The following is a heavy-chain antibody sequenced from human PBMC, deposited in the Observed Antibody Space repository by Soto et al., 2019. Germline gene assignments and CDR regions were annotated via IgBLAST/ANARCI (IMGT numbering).Heavy chain of an antibody. D-gene: IGHD3-10*01. Sequence: ASVKVSCKASGYTFTGYYMHWARQAPGQGLEWMGWINPNSGGTNYAQKFQGWVTMTRDTSISTAYMELSRLRSDDTAVYYCARDQSPIGITMVRGVRGGYCGMDVWGQGTTVTVSS. V-gene: IGHV1-2*04. CDR3: ARDQSPIGITMVRGVRGGYCGMDV. CDR1: GYTFTGYY. CDR2: INPNSGGT. J-gene: IGHJ6*02.